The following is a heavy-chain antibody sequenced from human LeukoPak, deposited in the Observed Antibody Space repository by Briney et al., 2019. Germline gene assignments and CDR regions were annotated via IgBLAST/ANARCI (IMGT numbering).Heavy chain of an antibody. CDR1: GYTFMNYF. CDR3: ASNYSDTYFGSFDI. J-gene: IGHJ3*02. Sequence: ASVKVSCKTSGYTFMNYFIHWVRQAPGQVLEWMGVINPNDGITNYAQKFQGRVTMTRDTSTSTLYMELSSLRSDDTAVYYCASNYSDTYFGSFDIWGQGTMVTVSS. CDR2: INPNDGIT. D-gene: IGHD1-26*01. V-gene: IGHV1-46*01.